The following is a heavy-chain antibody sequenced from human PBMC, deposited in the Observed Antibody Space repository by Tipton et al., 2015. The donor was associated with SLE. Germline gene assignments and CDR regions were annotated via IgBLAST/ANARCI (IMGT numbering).Heavy chain of an antibody. D-gene: IGHD7-27*01. J-gene: IGHJ6*03. CDR1: GASITSGGFF. Sequence: TLSLTCTVSGASITSGGFFWSWIRQHPGKGLEWIGYVSYSGSTSYNPSLKSRVTMSIDTSKDQFSLKLTSVTAADTAVYYCARDRLTGDRNYYYYYMDVWGKGTTVTVSS. V-gene: IGHV4-31*03. CDR2: VSYSGST. CDR3: ARDRLTGDRNYYYYYMDV.